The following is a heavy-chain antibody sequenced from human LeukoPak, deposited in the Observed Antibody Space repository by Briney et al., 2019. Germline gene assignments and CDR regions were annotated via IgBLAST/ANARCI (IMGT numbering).Heavy chain of an antibody. V-gene: IGHV3-21*01. J-gene: IGHJ5*02. D-gene: IGHD4/OR15-4a*01. CDR1: GFTFGNAW. CDR3: ARVTFDYRFAP. Sequence: PGGSLRLSCAASGFTFGNAWMTWVSQAPGKGLEWVSSISSSSSYIYYADSVKGRFTISRDNAKNSLYLQMNSLRAEDTAVYYCARVTFDYRFAPWGQGTLVTVSS. CDR2: ISSSSSYI.